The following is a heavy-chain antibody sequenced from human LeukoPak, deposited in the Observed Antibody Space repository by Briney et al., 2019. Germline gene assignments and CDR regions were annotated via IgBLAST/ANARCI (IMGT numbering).Heavy chain of an antibody. CDR3: ARVISGFWTGYYDPFDI. V-gene: IGHV1-8*03. CDR2: MHPNSGTA. Sequence: ASVKVSCKASGYSFTNYAINWVRQAPGQGLEWMGWMHPNSGTAGYAHNFQGRLTITGDTSMSTAYMELSSLRSEDTAVYYCARVISGFWTGYYDPFDIWGQGTMVTVSS. CDR1: GYSFTNYA. J-gene: IGHJ3*02. D-gene: IGHD3/OR15-3a*01.